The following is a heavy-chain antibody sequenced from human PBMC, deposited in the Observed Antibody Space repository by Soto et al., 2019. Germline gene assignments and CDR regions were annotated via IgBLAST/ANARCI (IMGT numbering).Heavy chain of an antibody. D-gene: IGHD6-13*01. V-gene: IGHV1-69*13. CDR2: IIPIFGTA. CDR1: GGTFSSYA. Sequence: GASVKVSCKASGGTFSSYAISWVRHAPGQGLEWMGGIIPIFGTANYAQKFQGRVTITADESTSTAYMELSSLRSEDTAVYYCAIDIGYTQPYYFDYCGQGTLVTVSS. J-gene: IGHJ4*02. CDR3: AIDIGYTQPYYFDY.